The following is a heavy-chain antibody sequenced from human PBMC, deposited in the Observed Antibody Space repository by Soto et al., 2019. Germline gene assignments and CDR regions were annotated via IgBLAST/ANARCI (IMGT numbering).Heavy chain of an antibody. CDR3: ARGPPDWGFDF. D-gene: IGHD7-27*01. CDR1: GYTFTSYD. Sequence: QVQLVQSGADVKKPGASVKVSCKASGYTFTSYDINWVRQATGQGLEWIGWMSPKTGNTGYAQNFQGRVTMTRIPSISTAYMELSSLTSEDTAVYYCARGPPDWGFDFWGQGTLVPVSS. J-gene: IGHJ4*02. V-gene: IGHV1-8*01. CDR2: MSPKTGNT.